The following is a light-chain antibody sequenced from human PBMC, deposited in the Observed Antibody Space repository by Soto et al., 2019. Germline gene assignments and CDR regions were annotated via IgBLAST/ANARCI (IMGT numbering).Light chain of an antibody. CDR3: LQYNVYPLS. Sequence: DIQMTQSPSTLSASVGDRVTITCRARQNRWLAWYQQRPGKAPNLLIHKASTLEVGVPSRFSGSASGTEFTLTISSLQPDDFAVYFCLQYNVYPLSFGGGTKVEIK. CDR2: KAS. V-gene: IGKV1-5*03. J-gene: IGKJ4*01. CDR1: QNRW.